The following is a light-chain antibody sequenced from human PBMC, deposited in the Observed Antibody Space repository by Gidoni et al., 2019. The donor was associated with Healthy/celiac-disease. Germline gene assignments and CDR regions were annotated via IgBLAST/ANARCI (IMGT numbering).Light chain of an antibody. J-gene: IGKJ4*01. CDR3: QQRSNWPLT. CDR2: DAS. Sequence: EIVLTQSPATLSLSPGERATLSCRASQSVSSYLAWYQQKPGQAPRLLIYDASNRATRIPARFSGSGSGTDFTLTISSLEPEDFAVYYCQQRSNWPLTFGGGTKLGIK. CDR1: QSVSSY. V-gene: IGKV3-11*01.